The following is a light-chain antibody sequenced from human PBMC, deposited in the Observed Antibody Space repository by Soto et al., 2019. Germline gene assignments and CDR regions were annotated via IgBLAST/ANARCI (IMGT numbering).Light chain of an antibody. J-gene: IGLJ2*01. CDR1: SSDVGSYNY. CDR2: EVT. CDR3: CSYAGSNNLV. V-gene: IGLV2-8*01. Sequence: QSALTQPPSASGSPGQSVTISCTGTSSDVGSYNYVSWYQQYPDKAPKLMIYEVTKRPSGVPDRFSGSKSGNTASLTVSGLQTEDEADYYCCSYAGSNNLVFGGGTKLTVL.